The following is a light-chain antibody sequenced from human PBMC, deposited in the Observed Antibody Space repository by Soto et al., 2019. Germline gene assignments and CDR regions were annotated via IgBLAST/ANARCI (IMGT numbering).Light chain of an antibody. CDR1: SCDVGTYNL. J-gene: IGLJ3*02. CDR2: EAI. Sequence: QSALTQPASVSGSPGQSITISCTGTSCDVGTYNLVSWFQQHPGKAPKLIIYEAIKRPSGVSNRFSGSKSGNTASLTVSGLQAEDEADYFCCSYAGSNTFWVFGGGTKLTVL. CDR3: CSYAGSNTFWV. V-gene: IGLV2-23*01.